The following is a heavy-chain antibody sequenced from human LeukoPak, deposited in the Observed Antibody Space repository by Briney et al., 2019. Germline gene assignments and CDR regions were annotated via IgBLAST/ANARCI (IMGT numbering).Heavy chain of an antibody. J-gene: IGHJ4*02. CDR1: GGSISSGGYS. CDR3: ASSSDTAMVIDY. CDR2: IYHSGST. V-gene: IGHV4-30-2*01. D-gene: IGHD5-18*01. Sequence: SQTLSLTCAVSGGSISSGGYSWSWIRQPPGQGLEWIGYIYHSGSTYYNPSLKSRVTISVDRSKNQFSLKLSSVTAADTAVYYCASSSDTAMVIDYWGQGTLVTVSS.